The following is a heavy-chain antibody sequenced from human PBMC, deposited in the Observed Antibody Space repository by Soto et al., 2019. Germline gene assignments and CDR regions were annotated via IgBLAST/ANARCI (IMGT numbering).Heavy chain of an antibody. CDR1: GFTFSSYG. V-gene: IGHV3-33*01. D-gene: IGHD3-22*01. CDR3: ARGEAIVVVTYYFDY. CDR2: IWDDGSNK. Sequence: QVQLVESGGGVVQPGRSLRLSCAASGFTFSSYGMHWVRQAPGKGLEWVAVIWDDGSNKYYADSVEGRFTISRDNSKNQLYRQKNSVRAEDTAVYYCARGEAIVVVTYYFDYWGQGTLVTVSS. J-gene: IGHJ4*02.